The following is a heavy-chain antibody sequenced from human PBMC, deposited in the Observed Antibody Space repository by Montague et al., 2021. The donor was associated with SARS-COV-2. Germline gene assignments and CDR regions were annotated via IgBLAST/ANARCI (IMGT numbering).Heavy chain of an antibody. D-gene: IGHD6-19*01. V-gene: IGHV4-4*07. Sequence: SETLSLTCTVSGGSISRYYWSWIRQSAGKGLEYIGRIYIGGSTNYNPSLKSRVTMSVDMSKNQFPLKLSSVTAADTAVYYCARGGWDLGAFDIWGQGTMVTVSS. CDR2: IYIGGST. CDR3: ARGGWDLGAFDI. CDR1: GGSISRYY. J-gene: IGHJ3*02.